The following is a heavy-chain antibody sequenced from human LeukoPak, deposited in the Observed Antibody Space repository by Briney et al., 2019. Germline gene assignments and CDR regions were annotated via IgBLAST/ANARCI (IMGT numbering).Heavy chain of an antibody. CDR3: VRGGTVIVDSLAP. D-gene: IGHD2-8*02. CDR1: GGSVSSTNW. Sequence: SETLSLTCGVSGGSVSSTNWWTWIRQPPGKGLEWIGEVHLDGRTNFNPSLKSRLTMSVDLSENHVSLKLTSVTAADTAVYYCVRGGTVIVDSLAPWGQGLLVTVSS. V-gene: IGHV4-4*02. J-gene: IGHJ5*02. CDR2: VHLDGRT.